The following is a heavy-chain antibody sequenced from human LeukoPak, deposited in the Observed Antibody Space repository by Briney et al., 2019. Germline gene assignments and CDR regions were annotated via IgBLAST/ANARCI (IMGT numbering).Heavy chain of an antibody. CDR3: ARAGGDY. CDR2: IYYSGST. CDR1: GGSISSYY. J-gene: IGHJ4*02. Sequence: SETLSLTCTVSGGSISSYYWSWIRQPPGKGLEWIWYIYYSGSTNYNPSLKSRVTISVDTSKNQFSMKLSSVTAADTAVYYCARAGGDYWGQRTLVTVSS. V-gene: IGHV4-59*01. D-gene: IGHD3-10*01.